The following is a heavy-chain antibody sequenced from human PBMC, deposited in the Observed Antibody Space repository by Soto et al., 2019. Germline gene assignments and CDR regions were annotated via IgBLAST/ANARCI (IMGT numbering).Heavy chain of an antibody. J-gene: IGHJ5*02. CDR3: ARGEGSYYNWFDP. Sequence: QVQLQESGPGLVKPSQTLSLTCTVSGGSISSGDYYWSWIRQPPGKGLEWIGYIYYSGSTYYNPSLKRRVTVSVDTCKDQFSLKLSSVTAADTAVDYGARGEGSYYNWFDPWGQGTLVTVSS. CDR1: GGSISSGDYY. D-gene: IGHD1-26*01. CDR2: IYYSGST. V-gene: IGHV4-30-4*01.